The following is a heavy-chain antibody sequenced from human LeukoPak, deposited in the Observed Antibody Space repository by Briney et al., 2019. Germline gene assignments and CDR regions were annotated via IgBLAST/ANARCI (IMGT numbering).Heavy chain of an antibody. CDR3: TRGEGPYYDILTGYPQGFDP. CDR2: IRSKAYGGTT. D-gene: IGHD3-9*01. J-gene: IGHJ5*02. CDR1: GFTFGDYA. V-gene: IGHV3-49*03. Sequence: GGSLRLSCTASGFTFGDYAMSWFRQAPGKGLEWVGFIRSKAYGGTTEYAASVKGRFTISRDDSKSIAYLQMNSLKTEDTAVYYCTRGEGPYYDILTGYPQGFDPWGQGTLVTVSS.